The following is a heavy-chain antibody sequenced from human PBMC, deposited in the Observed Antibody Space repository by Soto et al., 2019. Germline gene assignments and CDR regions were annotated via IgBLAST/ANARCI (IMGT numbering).Heavy chain of an antibody. CDR3: ARGRIAVAGTLDY. CDR2: IYYSGST. CDR1: GGSISSYY. J-gene: IGHJ4*02. V-gene: IGHV4-59*01. D-gene: IGHD6-19*01. Sequence: QVQLQESGPGLVKPSETLSLTCTVSGGSISSYYWSWIRQPPGKGLEWIGYIYYSGSTNYNPSLKSRVTISVDTSMNQFSLKLSSVTAADTAVYYCARGRIAVAGTLDYWGQGTLVTVSS.